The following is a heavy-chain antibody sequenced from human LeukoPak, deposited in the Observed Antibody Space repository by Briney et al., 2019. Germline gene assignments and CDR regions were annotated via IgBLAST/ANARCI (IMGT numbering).Heavy chain of an antibody. J-gene: IGHJ3*02. CDR1: GFTFSSYS. D-gene: IGHD2-21*01. CDR2: ISSSSSYI. CDR3: ARDHGGDDAFDI. V-gene: IGHV3-21*01. Sequence: GGSLRLSCAASGFTFSSYSMNWVRQAPGKGLEWVSSISSSSSYIYYADSEKGRFTISRDNAKNSLYLQMNSLRAEDTAVYYCARDHGGDDAFDIWGQGTMVTVSS.